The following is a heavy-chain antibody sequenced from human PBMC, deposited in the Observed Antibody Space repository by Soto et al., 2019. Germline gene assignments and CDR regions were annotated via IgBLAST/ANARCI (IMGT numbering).Heavy chain of an antibody. J-gene: IGHJ4*02. CDR2: IWYDVSNK. CDR3: ARAPWYCSGGSCYFDY. V-gene: IGHV3-33*01. CDR1: EFTLSSYG. Sequence: QVQLVESGGGVVQPGRSLRLSCATSEFTLSSYGMHWVRQAPGKGLEWVAVIWYDVSNKYHADSVKGRFTISRDNSKNTLYLQMNSLRAEDTAVYYCARAPWYCSGGSCYFDYWGRGTLVTVSS. D-gene: IGHD2-15*01.